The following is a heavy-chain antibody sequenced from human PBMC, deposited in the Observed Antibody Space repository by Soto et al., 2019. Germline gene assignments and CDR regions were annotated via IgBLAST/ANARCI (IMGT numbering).Heavy chain of an antibody. D-gene: IGHD3-10*01. Sequence: ASVKVSCKASGYTFTSYGISWVRQAPGQGLEWMGWISAYNGNTNYAQKLQGRVTMTTDTSTSTAYMELRSLRSDDTAVYYCASCYGSGNVWWFDPWGQGTLVTVSS. J-gene: IGHJ5*02. CDR1: GYTFTSYG. V-gene: IGHV1-18*01. CDR2: ISAYNGNT. CDR3: ASCYGSGNVWWFDP.